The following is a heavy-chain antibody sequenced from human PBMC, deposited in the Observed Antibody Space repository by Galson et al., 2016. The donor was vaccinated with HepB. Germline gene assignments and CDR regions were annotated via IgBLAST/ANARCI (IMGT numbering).Heavy chain of an antibody. V-gene: IGHV3-21*01. CDR3: ARLAAAGKLFDFGLDV. CDR1: GFTFSSYE. J-gene: IGHJ6*02. Sequence: SLRLSCAASGFTFSSYEMHWVRQAPGKGLEWISSISSRSDKIFYANSLKGRFTTSRDNAKNSVYLQANTLGVEDTAVYYCARLAAAGKLFDFGLDVWGQGTTVTVSS. D-gene: IGHD6-13*01. CDR2: ISSRSDKI.